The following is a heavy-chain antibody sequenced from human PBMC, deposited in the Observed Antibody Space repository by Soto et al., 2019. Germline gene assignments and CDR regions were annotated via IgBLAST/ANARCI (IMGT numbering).Heavy chain of an antibody. CDR2: IYHSGST. Sequence: QLQLQESGSGLVKPSQTLSLTCAVSGGSISSGDYSWSWIRQPPGKGLEWIGNIYHSGSTYYNPSLKRRVTISVDRSKNQFSLKLSSVTAADTAVYYCARVTPTMGYFDLWGRGTLVTVSS. D-gene: IGHD1-20*01. CDR3: ARVTPTMGYFDL. CDR1: GGSISSGDYS. V-gene: IGHV4-30-2*01. J-gene: IGHJ2*01.